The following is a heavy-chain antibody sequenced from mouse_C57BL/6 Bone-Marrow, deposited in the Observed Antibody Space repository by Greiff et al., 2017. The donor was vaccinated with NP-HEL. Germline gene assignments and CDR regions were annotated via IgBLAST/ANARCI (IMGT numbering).Heavy chain of an antibody. Sequence: EVQLQQSGPELVKPGASVKISCKASGYSFTDYNMNWVKQSNGKSLEWIGVINPNYGTTSYNQKFKGKATLTVDQSSSTAYMQLNSLTSEDSAVYYCARGRTSGQLRLQAWFAYWGQGTLVTVSA. CDR1: GYSFTDYN. CDR2: INPNYGTT. J-gene: IGHJ3*01. D-gene: IGHD3-2*02. CDR3: ARGRTSGQLRLQAWFAY. V-gene: IGHV1-39*01.